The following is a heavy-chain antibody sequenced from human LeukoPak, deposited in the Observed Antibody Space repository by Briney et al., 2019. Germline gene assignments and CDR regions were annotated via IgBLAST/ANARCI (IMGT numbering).Heavy chain of an antibody. V-gene: IGHV3-33*01. CDR1: GFTFRSYG. Sequence: GGSLRLSCAASGFTFRSYGMHWVRQAPGKGMQWVAAIWPDGSNKYYADSVKGRFTISRDNSKNTLYLQMNSLRVEDTAVYYCVREDPYFDYWGQGTLVTVSP. CDR3: VREDPYFDY. J-gene: IGHJ4*02. CDR2: IWPDGSNK.